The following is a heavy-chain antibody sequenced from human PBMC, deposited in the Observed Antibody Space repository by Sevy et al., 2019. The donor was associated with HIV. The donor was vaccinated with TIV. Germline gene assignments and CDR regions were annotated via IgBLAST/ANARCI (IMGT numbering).Heavy chain of an antibody. V-gene: IGHV3-48*03. CDR3: TRHGGAFDNGFDP. Sequence: GGSLRLSCTASGFTFSSYDMNWVRQAPGKGLEWVSKISSSGSSIYYADSVKGRFTISRDNAKNSLNLQMNSLRAEDTAVDYCTRHGGAFDNGFDPWGQGTLVTVSS. CDR2: ISSSGSSI. CDR1: GFTFSSYD. D-gene: IGHD2-8*01. J-gene: IGHJ5*02.